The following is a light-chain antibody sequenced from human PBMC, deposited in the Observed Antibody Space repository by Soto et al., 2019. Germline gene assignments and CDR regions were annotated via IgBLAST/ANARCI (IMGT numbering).Light chain of an antibody. V-gene: IGLV2-23*03. J-gene: IGLJ1*01. CDR2: EGS. CDR3: CSYAGSNTFV. CDR1: SSDVGNYNL. Sequence: QSALTQPASVSGSPGQSITISCTGTSSDVGNYNLVSWCQQHPGKAPKLMIYEGSKRPSGVSNRFSGSKSGNTASLTISGLQAEDEADYYCCSYAGSNTFVFGTGTEVTVL.